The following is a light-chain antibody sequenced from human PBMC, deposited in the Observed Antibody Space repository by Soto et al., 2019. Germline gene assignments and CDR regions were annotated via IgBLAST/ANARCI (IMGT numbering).Light chain of an antibody. CDR2: EVT. J-gene: IGLJ1*01. V-gene: IGLV2-14*01. Sequence: QSVLTQPASVSGSPGQSITISCTVTSSDFGGFDFVSWFQRRPGKAPRLIIYEVTNRPSGISDRFSGSKSGNTASLTISGLQAEDEADYFCSSYIKTTTLYVFGSGTKVTVL. CDR1: SSDFGGFDF. CDR3: SSYIKTTTLYV.